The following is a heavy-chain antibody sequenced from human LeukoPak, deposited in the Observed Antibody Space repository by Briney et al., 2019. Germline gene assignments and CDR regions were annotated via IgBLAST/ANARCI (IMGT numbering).Heavy chain of an antibody. Sequence: GGSLRLSCAASGFTFSSYSMHWVRQAPGKGLEWVSSITAGGSYIYYADSVKGRFTISRDNAKNSLYLQMNSLRADDTAVYYCARGGSYVHYWGQGTLVTVSS. V-gene: IGHV3-21*01. CDR2: ITAGGSYI. D-gene: IGHD1-26*01. J-gene: IGHJ4*02. CDR3: ARGGSYVHY. CDR1: GFTFSSYS.